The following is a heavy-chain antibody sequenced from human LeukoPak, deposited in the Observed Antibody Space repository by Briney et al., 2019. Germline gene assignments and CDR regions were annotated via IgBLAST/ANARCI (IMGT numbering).Heavy chain of an antibody. J-gene: IGHJ3*02. CDR3: AGELGYCSGGSCYLDI. V-gene: IGHV4-38-2*02. CDR1: GYSISSGYY. Sequence: SGTLSLTCTVSGYSISSGYYWGWIRQPPGKGLEWIGSIYHSGSTYYNPSLKSRVTISVDTSKNQFSLKLSSVTAADTAVYYCAGELGYCSGGSCYLDIWGQGTMVTVSS. CDR2: IYHSGST. D-gene: IGHD2-15*01.